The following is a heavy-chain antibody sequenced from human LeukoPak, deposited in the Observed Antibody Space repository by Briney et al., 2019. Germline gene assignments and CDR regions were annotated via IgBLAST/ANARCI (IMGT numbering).Heavy chain of an antibody. J-gene: IGHJ3*02. D-gene: IGHD3-10*01. V-gene: IGHV4-30-2*01. CDR1: GGSISSGGYS. CDR3: ASTLRGIDAFDI. CDR2: IYHSGST. Sequence: SQTLSLTCAVSGGSISSGGYSWSWIRQPPGKGLEWIGRIYHSGSTYYNPSLKSRVTISVDRSKNQFSLKLSSVTAADTAVYYCASTLRGIDAFDIWGQGTMVTVSS.